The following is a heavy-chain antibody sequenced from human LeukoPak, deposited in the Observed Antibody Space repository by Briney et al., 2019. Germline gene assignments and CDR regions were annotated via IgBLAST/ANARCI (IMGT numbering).Heavy chain of an antibody. CDR2: IIPIFGTA. J-gene: IGHJ4*02. CDR3: ARGPYYYDSSGYYGTHFDY. Sequence: SVKVSCKASGGTFISYAISWVRQAPGQGLERMGGIIPIFGTANYAQKFQGRVTITADESTSTAYMELSSLRSEDTAVYYCARGPYYYDSSGYYGTHFDYWGQGTLVTVSS. V-gene: IGHV1-69*13. CDR1: GGTFISYA. D-gene: IGHD3-22*01.